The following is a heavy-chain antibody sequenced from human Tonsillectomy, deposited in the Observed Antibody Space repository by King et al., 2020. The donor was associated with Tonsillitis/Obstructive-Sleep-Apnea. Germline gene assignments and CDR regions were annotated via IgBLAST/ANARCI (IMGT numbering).Heavy chain of an antibody. D-gene: IGHD2-8*02. CDR3: ARHPPGYCTGGVCYHFDY. CDR2: IYPCYSDT. V-gene: IGHV5-51*01. J-gene: IGHJ4*02. CDR1: GYSFTSYW. Sequence: VQLVESGAEVKKPGESLKISCKGSGYSFTSYWIGWVRQIPGKGLEWMWIIYPCYSDTRYSPVFQGQVTISAAKSISTAYLQWSSLKASDTAMYYCARHPPGYCTGGVCYHFDYWGQGTLVTVSS.